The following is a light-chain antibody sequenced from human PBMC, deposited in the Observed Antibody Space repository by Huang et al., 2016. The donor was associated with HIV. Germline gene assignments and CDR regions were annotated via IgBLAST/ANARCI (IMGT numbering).Light chain of an antibody. Sequence: EIVLTQSPATLSLSPGERATLSCRASQSFSNYLAWYQQKPGQAPRLLIYDASDRAAGLPARFSGRGSGTDFTLIISSLEPEDFAIYYCQQRSDWPTFGQGTRLEIK. CDR1: QSFSNY. CDR3: QQRSDWPT. J-gene: IGKJ5*01. V-gene: IGKV3-11*01. CDR2: DAS.